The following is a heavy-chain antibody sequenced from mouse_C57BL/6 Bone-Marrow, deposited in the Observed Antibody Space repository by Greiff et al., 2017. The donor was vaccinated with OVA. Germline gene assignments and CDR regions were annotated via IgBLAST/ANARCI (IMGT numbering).Heavy chain of an antibody. CDR1: GYTFTSYW. J-gene: IGHJ4*01. CDR2: IDPSDSYT. CDR3: AREGAYYYAMDY. Sequence: QVQLQQPGAELVMPGASVKLSCKASGYTFTSYWMHWVKQRPGQGLEWIGEIDPSDSYTNYNEKFKGKSTLTVDKSSSTAYMQLSSLTSEDSAVDDCAREGAYYYAMDYWGQGTSVTVSS. V-gene: IGHV1-69*01.